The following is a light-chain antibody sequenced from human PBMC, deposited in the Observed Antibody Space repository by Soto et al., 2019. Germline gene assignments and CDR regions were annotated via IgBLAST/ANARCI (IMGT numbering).Light chain of an antibody. Sequence: DIVLTQSPDSLAVSLGERATINCKSSQRVLYSSNNKNYLAWYQQKPGQPPKLLIYWASTRESGVPDRFSGSGSGTDFTLTISSLQAEDVAFYYCQQYYSTPQTFGQGTKVEIK. V-gene: IGKV4-1*01. CDR1: QRVLYSSNNKNY. J-gene: IGKJ1*01. CDR3: QQYYSTPQT. CDR2: WAS.